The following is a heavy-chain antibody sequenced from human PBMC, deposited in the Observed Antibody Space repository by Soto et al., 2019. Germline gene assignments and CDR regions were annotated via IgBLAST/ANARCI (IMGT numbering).Heavy chain of an antibody. J-gene: IGHJ6*02. CDR3: VKERYGQLWLEEHGMDV. D-gene: IGHD5-18*01. CDR2: ISYDASDK. Sequence: QVQMVESGGGVVQPGRSLRLSCAAYAFTFSRYRIHWVRHAPGKGLDWVAVISYDASDKYYADSVQGRFTISRDNSKNSLYLQLNSLRAEDTAVYYCVKERYGQLWLEEHGMDVWGQGTTVTGSS. CDR1: AFTFSRYR. V-gene: IGHV3-30*18.